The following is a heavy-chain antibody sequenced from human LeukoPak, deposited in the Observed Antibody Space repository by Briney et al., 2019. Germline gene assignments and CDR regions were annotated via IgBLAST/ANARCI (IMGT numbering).Heavy chain of an antibody. D-gene: IGHD5-18*01. Sequence: SETLSLTCSVSGGSISSYYWSWIRQPPGKGLEWIGYIYYSGSTNYNPSLKSRVTISVDTSKNQFSLKLSSVTAADTAVYYCARGIRGYYYYYMDVWGKGTTVTISS. CDR3: ARGIRGYYYYYMDV. V-gene: IGHV4-59*01. CDR1: GGSISSYY. J-gene: IGHJ6*03. CDR2: IYYSGST.